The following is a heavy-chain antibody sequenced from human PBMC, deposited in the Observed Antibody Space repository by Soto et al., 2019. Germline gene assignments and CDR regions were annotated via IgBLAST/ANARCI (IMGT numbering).Heavy chain of an antibody. Sequence: QVQLQESGPGLVKPSQTLSLTCTVSGGSISSGGYYWSWIRQHPGKGLEWIGYIYYSGSTYYNPSLKSRVTISVDTSKNQYSLKLTSVTAADTALYYCARGQFWGCWFDPWGQGTLVTVSS. CDR1: GGSISSGGYY. J-gene: IGHJ5*02. D-gene: IGHD3-16*01. CDR3: ARGQFWGCWFDP. V-gene: IGHV4-31*03. CDR2: IYYSGST.